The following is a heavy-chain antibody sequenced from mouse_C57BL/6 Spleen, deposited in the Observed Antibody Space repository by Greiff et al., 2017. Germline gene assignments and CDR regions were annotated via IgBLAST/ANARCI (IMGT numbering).Heavy chain of an antibody. CDR3: ARDSY. CDR1: GFTFSSYA. V-gene: IGHV5-4*01. J-gene: IGHJ2*01. CDR2: ISDGGSYT. Sequence: EVKVVESGGGLVKPGGSLKLSCAASGFTFSSYAMSWVRQTPEKRLEWVATISDGGSYTYYPDNVKGRFTISRDNAKNNLYLQMSHLKSEDTAMYYCARDSYWGQGTTLTVSS.